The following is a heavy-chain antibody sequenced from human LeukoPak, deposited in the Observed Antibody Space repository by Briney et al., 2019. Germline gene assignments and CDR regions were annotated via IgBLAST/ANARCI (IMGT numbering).Heavy chain of an antibody. CDR1: GYTLTELS. V-gene: IGHV1-24*01. D-gene: IGHD6-6*01. Sequence: ASVKVSCKVSGYTLTELSMHWVRQAPGKGLEWMGGFDPEDGETIYAQKFQGRVTMTEDTSTDTAYMELSSLRSEDTAVYYCAREVDLQIAASYYYYMDVWGKGTTVTVSS. CDR2: FDPEDGET. CDR3: AREVDLQIAASYYYYMDV. J-gene: IGHJ6*03.